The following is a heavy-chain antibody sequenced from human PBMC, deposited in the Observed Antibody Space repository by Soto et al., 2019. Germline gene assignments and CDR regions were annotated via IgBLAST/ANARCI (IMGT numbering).Heavy chain of an antibody. Sequence: SETLSLTCAVSSGSISSSNWWSWVRQPPGKGLEWIGEIYHSGSTNYNPSLKSRVTISVDKSKNQFSLKLSSVTAADTAVYYCARLFPLYSYGDATGYYYMDVWGKGTTVTVSS. CDR2: IYHSGST. J-gene: IGHJ6*03. CDR3: ARLFPLYSYGDATGYYYMDV. V-gene: IGHV4-4*02. CDR1: SGSISSSNW. D-gene: IGHD5-18*01.